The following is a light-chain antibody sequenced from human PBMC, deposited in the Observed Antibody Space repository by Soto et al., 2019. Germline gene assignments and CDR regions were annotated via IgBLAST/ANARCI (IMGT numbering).Light chain of an antibody. Sequence: EIVLTQSPGTLSLSPGERVTLPCRASQSVSSSHLAWYQQKPGQAPRLLLYGASSRATGIPDRFSGSGSGTDFTLTISRLDPEDFAVYYCQQYGSSSLTFGPGTKVDIK. CDR2: GAS. V-gene: IGKV3-20*01. J-gene: IGKJ3*01. CDR1: QSVSSSH. CDR3: QQYGSSSLT.